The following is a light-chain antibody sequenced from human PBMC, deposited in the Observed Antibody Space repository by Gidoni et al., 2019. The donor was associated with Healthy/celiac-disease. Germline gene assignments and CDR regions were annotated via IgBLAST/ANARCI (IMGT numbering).Light chain of an antibody. CDR2: EGS. Sequence: SALTQPAPVSGSPGQSITISCTGTRSDVGSYNLVSWYQQHPGKAPKLMIYEGSKRPSGVSNRFSGSKSGNTASLTISGLQAEDEADYYCCSYAGSSTFVVFGGGTKLTVL. CDR1: RSDVGSYNL. J-gene: IGLJ2*01. V-gene: IGLV2-23*03. CDR3: CSYAGSSTFVV.